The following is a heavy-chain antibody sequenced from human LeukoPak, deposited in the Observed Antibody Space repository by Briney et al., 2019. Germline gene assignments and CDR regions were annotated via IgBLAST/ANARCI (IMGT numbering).Heavy chain of an antibody. CDR2: ISSDGRNE. D-gene: IGHD2-8*01. CDR3: ARDPMADFGY. V-gene: IGHV3-30*04. CDR1: GFTFTTYA. J-gene: IGHJ4*02. Sequence: QSGGSLRLSCTTSGFTFTTYAMHWVRQAPGKGLEWVAVISSDGRNEIYADSVKGRFTISRDNSKNTLFLQMNSLRTEDTAVYYCARDPMADFGYWGQGTLVTVSS.